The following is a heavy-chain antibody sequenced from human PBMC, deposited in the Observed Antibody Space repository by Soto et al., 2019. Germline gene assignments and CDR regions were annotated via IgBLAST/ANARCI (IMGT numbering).Heavy chain of an antibody. CDR1: GFVFKMYY. D-gene: IGHD1-26*01. Sequence: PGGSLRLSCEVAGFVFKMYYMHCVRQGTGKVPKWVSRISDDGKIRTYADSVKERVTSSGDNVNATRYLQWDDLGGDDTGLSYCMRGPRGSSSGTGAYWGRGPQVTVSS. V-gene: IGHV3-74*01. CDR3: MRGPRGSSSGTGAY. CDR2: ISDDGKIR. J-gene: IGHJ4*02.